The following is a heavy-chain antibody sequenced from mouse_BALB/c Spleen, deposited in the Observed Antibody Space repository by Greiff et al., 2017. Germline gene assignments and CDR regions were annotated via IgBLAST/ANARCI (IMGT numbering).Heavy chain of an antibody. Sequence: EVHLVESGGGLVKPGGSLKLSCAASGFTFSDYYMYWVRQTPEKRLEWVATISDGGSYTYYPDSVKGRFTISRDNAKNNLYLQMSSLKSEDTAMYYCARAYDYDEFAYWGQGTLVTVSA. CDR2: ISDGGSYT. CDR3: ARAYDYDEFAY. CDR1: GFTFSDYY. D-gene: IGHD2-4*01. V-gene: IGHV5-4*02. J-gene: IGHJ3*01.